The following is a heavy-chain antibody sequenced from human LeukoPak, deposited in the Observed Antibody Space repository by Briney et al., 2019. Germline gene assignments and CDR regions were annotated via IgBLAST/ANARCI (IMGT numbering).Heavy chain of an antibody. CDR3: ARGWSHYYGSGSYFS. D-gene: IGHD3-10*01. V-gene: IGHV4-34*01. CDR2: INHSGST. CDR1: GGSFSGYY. Sequence: SETLSLTCAVYGGSFSGYYWSWIRQPPGKGLEWIGEINHSGSTNYNPSLKSRVTISVDTSKNQFSLKLSSVTAADTAVYYCARGWSHYYGSGSYFSWGQGTPVTVSS. J-gene: IGHJ5*02.